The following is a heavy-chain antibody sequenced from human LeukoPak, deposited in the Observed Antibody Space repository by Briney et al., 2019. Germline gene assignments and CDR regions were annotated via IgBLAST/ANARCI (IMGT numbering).Heavy chain of an antibody. Sequence: ASVKVSCKASGYTFTSYVINWVRQATAQGLEWMGWMNPNSGNTGYAQKFQGRVTITRNTSISTAYMELSSLRAEDTAVYYCAGDYGGNPNAFDIWGQGTMVTVSS. CDR3: AGDYGGNPNAFDI. D-gene: IGHD4-23*01. CDR2: MNPNSGNT. V-gene: IGHV1-8*03. J-gene: IGHJ3*02. CDR1: GYTFTSYV.